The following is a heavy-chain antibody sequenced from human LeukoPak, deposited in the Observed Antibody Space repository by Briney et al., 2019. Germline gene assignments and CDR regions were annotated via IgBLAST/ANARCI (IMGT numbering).Heavy chain of an antibody. CDR2: INPNSGGT. D-gene: IGHD6-19*01. Sequence: GASVKVSCKASGYTFTDYYMHWVRQAPGQGLEWMGWINPNSGGTNYAQKFQGRVTMTRDTSISTAYMELSSLRSDDTAVYYCARAVAGIDYWGQGTLVTVSS. V-gene: IGHV1-2*02. CDR3: ARAVAGIDY. J-gene: IGHJ4*02. CDR1: GYTFTDYY.